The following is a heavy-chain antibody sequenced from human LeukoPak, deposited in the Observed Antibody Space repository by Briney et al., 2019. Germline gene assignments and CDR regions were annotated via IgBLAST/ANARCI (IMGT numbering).Heavy chain of an antibody. J-gene: IGHJ3*02. CDR1: GGSISSYY. CDR3: ARHLKMLYSSSWQDAFDI. Sequence: SETLSLTCTVSGGSISSYYWSWIRQPPGKGLEWIGYIYYSGSTNYNPSLKSRVTISVDTSKNQFSLKLSSVTAADTAVYYCARHLKMLYSSSWQDAFDIRGQGTMVTVSS. CDR2: IYYSGST. V-gene: IGHV4-59*08. D-gene: IGHD6-13*01.